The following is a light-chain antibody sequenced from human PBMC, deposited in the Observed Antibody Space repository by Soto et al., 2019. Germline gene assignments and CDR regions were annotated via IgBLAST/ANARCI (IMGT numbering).Light chain of an antibody. CDR3: QQYGSSPHT. J-gene: IGKJ2*01. Sequence: EIVLTQSPGTLSLSPGERATLSCRASQSVSSSYLAWYQHKPGQAPRLLIYGASSRATGIPDRFSGSGSGTDFTLTISRLEPEDFAVYYCQQYGSSPHTFVQGTQLEI. CDR2: GAS. CDR1: QSVSSSY. V-gene: IGKV3-20*01.